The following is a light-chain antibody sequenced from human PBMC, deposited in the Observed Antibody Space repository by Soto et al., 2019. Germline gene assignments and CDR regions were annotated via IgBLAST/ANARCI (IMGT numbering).Light chain of an antibody. J-gene: IGKJ1*01. V-gene: IGKV3-20*01. CDR3: QQYGSSPRT. CDR2: GAS. CDR1: QSFNSGY. Sequence: EIVLTQSPGTLSLSPGERATLSCRASQSFNSGYLAWYRQRPGQAPRLLIFGASSRATGIPDRFSGSGSGTDFTLTISRLEPEDFAVYYCQQYGSSPRTFGQGTKV.